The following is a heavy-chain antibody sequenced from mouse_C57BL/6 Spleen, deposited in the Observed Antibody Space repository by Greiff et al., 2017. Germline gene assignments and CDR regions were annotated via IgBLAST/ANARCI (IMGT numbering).Heavy chain of an antibody. Sequence: VQLQQSGAELVRPGASVTLSCKASGYTFTDYEMHWVKQTPVHGLEWIGAIDPETGGTAYNQKFKGKAILTADKSSSTAYMELRSLTSEDSAVYYCTRAYYSNYLFAYWGQGTLVTVSA. CDR2: IDPETGGT. CDR3: TRAYYSNYLFAY. J-gene: IGHJ3*01. D-gene: IGHD2-5*01. V-gene: IGHV1-15*01. CDR1: GYTFTDYE.